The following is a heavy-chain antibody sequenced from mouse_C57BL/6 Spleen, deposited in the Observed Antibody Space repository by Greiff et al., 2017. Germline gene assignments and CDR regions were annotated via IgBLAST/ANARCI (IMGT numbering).Heavy chain of an antibody. CDR1: GYTFTSYW. J-gene: IGHJ1*03. CDR3: ARSGDYPYWYFDV. D-gene: IGHD2-4*01. Sequence: QVQLQQPGAELVMPGASVKLSCKASGYTFTSYWMHWVKQRPIQGLEWIGNIDPSDSETHYNQKFKDKATLTVDKSSSTAYMQLSSLTSEDSAVYYCARSGDYPYWYFDVWGTGTTVTVSS. V-gene: IGHV1-52*01. CDR2: IDPSDSET.